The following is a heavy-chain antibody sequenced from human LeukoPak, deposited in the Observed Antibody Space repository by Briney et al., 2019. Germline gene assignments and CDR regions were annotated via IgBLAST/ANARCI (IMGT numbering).Heavy chain of an antibody. Sequence: GGSLRLSCAASGFTFSSYWMHWVRQAPGKGLVWVSRINSDGSSTSYADSVKGRFTTSRDNAKNTLYLQMNSLRAEDTAVYYCARSESSYDFWSGYYDTFDYWGQGTLVTVSS. CDR2: INSDGSST. D-gene: IGHD3-3*01. V-gene: IGHV3-74*01. CDR3: ARSESSYDFWSGYYDTFDY. J-gene: IGHJ4*02. CDR1: GFTFSSYW.